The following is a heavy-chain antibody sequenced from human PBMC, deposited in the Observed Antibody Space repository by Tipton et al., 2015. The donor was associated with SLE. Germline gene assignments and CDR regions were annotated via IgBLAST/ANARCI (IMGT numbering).Heavy chain of an antibody. V-gene: IGHV4-59*01. D-gene: IGHD6-13*01. J-gene: IGHJ5*02. CDR2: IYYNGNT. Sequence: GLVKPSETLSLTCTVSGGSISSYYWSWIRQPPGKGLEWIGYIYYNGNTNYNPSLKSRVTISVDTSKNQFSLRLNSVTAADTAVYYCARQEVRIAAAGWGWFDPWGQGTLVTVSS. CDR1: GGSISSYY. CDR3: ARQEVRIAAAGWGWFDP.